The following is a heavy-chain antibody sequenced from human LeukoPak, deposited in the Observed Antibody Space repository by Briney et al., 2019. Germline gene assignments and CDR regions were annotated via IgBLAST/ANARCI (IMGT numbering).Heavy chain of an antibody. CDR3: ARGLYSSSWRGAFDI. J-gene: IGHJ3*02. CDR1: GFTFSSYA. V-gene: IGHV3-21*05. Sequence: GGSLRPSCAASGFTFSSYAMSWVRQAPGKGLESLAYISGSGSDIYYADSVKGRFTISRDNAKNTLNLQMNSLRAEDTAVYYCARGLYSSSWRGAFDIWGQGTMVTVSS. CDR2: ISGSGSDI. D-gene: IGHD6-13*01.